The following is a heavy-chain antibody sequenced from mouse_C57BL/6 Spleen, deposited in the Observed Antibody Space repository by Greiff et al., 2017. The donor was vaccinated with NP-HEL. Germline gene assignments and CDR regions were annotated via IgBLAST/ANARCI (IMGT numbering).Heavy chain of an antibody. J-gene: IGHJ2*01. CDR2: ISSGGSYT. V-gene: IGHV5-6*01. CDR1: GFTFSSYG. CDR3: ARRRTGVYFDY. D-gene: IGHD4-1*01. Sequence: EVQLVESGGDLVKPGGSLKLSCAASGFTFSSYGMSWVRQTPDKRLEWVATISSGGSYTYYPDSLKGRFTIARDNAKNTLYLQMSSLKSEDTAMYYCARRRTGVYFDYWGQGTTLTVSS.